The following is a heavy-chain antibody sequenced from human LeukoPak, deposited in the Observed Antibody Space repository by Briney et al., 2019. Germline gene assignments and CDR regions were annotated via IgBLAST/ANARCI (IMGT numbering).Heavy chain of an antibody. Sequence: GGSLRLSCAASGFTFSSYGMHWVRQAPGKGLEWVAFIRYDGNNKYYADSVKGRFTISRDNSKNTLYLQMNSLRAEDTAVYYCARDKNDYGDKYVRYWGQGTLVTVSS. CDR1: GFTFSSYG. J-gene: IGHJ4*02. V-gene: IGHV3-30*02. CDR3: ARDKNDYGDKYVRY. D-gene: IGHD4-17*01. CDR2: IRYDGNNK.